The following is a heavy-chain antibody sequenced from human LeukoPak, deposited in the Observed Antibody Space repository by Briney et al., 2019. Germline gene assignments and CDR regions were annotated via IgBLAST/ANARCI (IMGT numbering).Heavy chain of an antibody. CDR2: ISSGSSYI. CDR3: AREDGFDY. V-gene: IGHV3-21*01. J-gene: IGHJ4*02. CDR1: GFTFSSYS. Sequence: GGSLRLSCAASGFTFSSYSMNWVRQAPGKGLEWVSSISSGSSYIYYADSVKGRFTISRDNAKNPLYLQMNSLRAEDTAVYYCAREDGFDYWGQGTLVTVSS.